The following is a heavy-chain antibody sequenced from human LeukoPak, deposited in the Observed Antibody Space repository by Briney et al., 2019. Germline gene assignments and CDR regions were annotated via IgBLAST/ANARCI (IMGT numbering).Heavy chain of an antibody. J-gene: IGHJ4*02. Sequence: GASVKVSCKASGYTFTSYYMHWVRQAPGQGLEWMGIINPSGGSTRYAQKFQGRVTMTRDMSTSTVYMELSSLRSEDTAVYYCVMSYYDSSGYQTLCYWGQGTLVTVSS. D-gene: IGHD3-22*01. V-gene: IGHV1-46*01. CDR2: INPSGGST. CDR3: VMSYYDSSGYQTLCY. CDR1: GYTFTSYY.